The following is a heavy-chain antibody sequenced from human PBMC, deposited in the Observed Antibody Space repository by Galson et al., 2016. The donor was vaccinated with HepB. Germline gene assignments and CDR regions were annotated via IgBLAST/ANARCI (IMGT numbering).Heavy chain of an antibody. V-gene: IGHV3-30*04. CDR3: ATSWPWSTADYYYFGMDG. J-gene: IGHJ6*02. Sequence: SLRLSCAGSGFTLSTYAIHWVRQAPGKGLEWVAVVSNDGTNKFYADSVKGRFTISRENSRNTVYLQLDRLRTEDTAVYYCATSWPWSTADYYYFGMDGWGQGTTVTVSS. CDR2: VSNDGTNK. D-gene: IGHD4-11*01. CDR1: GFTLSTYA.